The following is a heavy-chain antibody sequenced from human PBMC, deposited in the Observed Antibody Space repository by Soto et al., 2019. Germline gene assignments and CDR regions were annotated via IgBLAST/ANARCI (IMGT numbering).Heavy chain of an antibody. J-gene: IGHJ5*02. CDR2: MNPNRTNT. CDR3: VRGGFLSHDHVIIAPATLGFDP. V-gene: IGHV1-8*01. Sequence: QMQLMQSGAEVKKPGASVKVSCKASGYTFTTYDINWVRQAPGQGLEWMGWMNPNRTNTGYAEKFQGRVTMTRDTSISTAYMELSSLRYDDTAVYYCVRGGFLSHDHVIIAPATLGFDPWGQGTLVTVSS. D-gene: IGHD2-2*01. CDR1: GYTFTTYD.